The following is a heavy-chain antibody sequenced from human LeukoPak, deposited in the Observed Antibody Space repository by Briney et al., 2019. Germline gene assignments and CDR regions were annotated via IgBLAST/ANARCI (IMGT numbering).Heavy chain of an antibody. CDR1: GYTFTGYY. D-gene: IGHD4-17*01. CDR3: ARDNDYGDYPYYFDY. CDR2: INPNSGGT. J-gene: IGHJ4*02. V-gene: IGHV1-2*02. Sequence: ASVKVSCKASGYTFTGYYMHWVRQAPGQGLEWMGWINPNSGGTNYAQKFQGRVTMTRDTSISTAYMELSRLRSDDTAVYYCARDNDYGDYPYYFDYWGQGTLVTVSS.